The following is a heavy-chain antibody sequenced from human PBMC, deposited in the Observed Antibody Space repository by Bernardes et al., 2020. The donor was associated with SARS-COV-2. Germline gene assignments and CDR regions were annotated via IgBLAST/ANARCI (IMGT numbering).Heavy chain of an antibody. CDR2: IKQDGSEK. Sequence: GGSLRLSRAASGFSFSSYSMNWVRQAPGKGLEWVANIKQDGSEKYYVDSVKGRFTISRDNARNSLYLQMNSLRAEDTAVYYCATEGVWGQGTTVTVSS. J-gene: IGHJ6*02. V-gene: IGHV3-7*01. CDR1: GFSFSSYS. CDR3: ATEGV.